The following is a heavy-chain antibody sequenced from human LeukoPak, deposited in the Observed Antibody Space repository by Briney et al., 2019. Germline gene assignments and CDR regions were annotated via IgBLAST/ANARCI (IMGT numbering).Heavy chain of an antibody. CDR3: ARDPRGTYDY. CDR1: GYTFTAAYN. V-gene: IGHV1-2*02. CDR2: INPSSGDT. D-gene: IGHD5-12*01. J-gene: IGHJ4*02. Sequence: ASLKVSCKASGYTFTAAYNIHWLRQAPGQGPEFMGWINPSSGDTRYARKFQGRVTVTRDTVISTAYMELSSLTSDDTAVYYCARDPRGTYDYWGQGTLVTVSS.